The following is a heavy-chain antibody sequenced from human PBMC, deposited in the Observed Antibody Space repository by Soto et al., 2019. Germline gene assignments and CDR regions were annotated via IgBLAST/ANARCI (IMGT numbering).Heavy chain of an antibody. J-gene: IGHJ4*02. D-gene: IGHD3-22*01. CDR3: ARTMIVVPRWFDY. CDR1: GYTFTSYA. Sequence: QVQLVQSGAEVKKPGASVKVSCKASGYTFTSYAMHWVRQAPGQRLEWMGWINAGNGNTKYSQKFQGRVTITRDTSASTAYMELSSLRSEDTAVSYCARTMIVVPRWFDYWGQGTLVTVSS. V-gene: IGHV1-3*01. CDR2: INAGNGNT.